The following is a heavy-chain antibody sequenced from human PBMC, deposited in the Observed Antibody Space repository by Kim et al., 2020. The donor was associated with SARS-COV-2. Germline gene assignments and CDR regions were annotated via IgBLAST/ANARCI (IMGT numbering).Heavy chain of an antibody. V-gene: IGHV3-48*02. CDR3: VRVEDYGPGRSDGMDV. J-gene: IGHJ6*02. D-gene: IGHD3-10*01. Sequence: SVKGRLTISRDNAKNSLYLQMNSMRDEETAVYYCVRVEDYGPGRSDGMDVWGQGTTVTVSS.